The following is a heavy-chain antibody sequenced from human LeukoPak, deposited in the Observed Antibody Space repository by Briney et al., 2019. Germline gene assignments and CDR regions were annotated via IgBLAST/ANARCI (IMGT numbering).Heavy chain of an antibody. V-gene: IGHV4-34*01. CDR3: ARVGYGDYYFDY. J-gene: IGHJ4*02. CDR2: INHSGST. Sequence: SETLSLTCAVYGGSFSGYYWSWIRQPPGKGLEWIGEINHSGSTNYNPSLKSRVTISVDTFKNQFSLKLSSVTAADTAVYYCARVGYGDYYFDYWGQGTPVTVSS. D-gene: IGHD4-17*01. CDR1: GGSFSGYY.